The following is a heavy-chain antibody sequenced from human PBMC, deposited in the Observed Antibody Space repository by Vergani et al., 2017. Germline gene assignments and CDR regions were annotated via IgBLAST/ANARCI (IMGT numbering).Heavy chain of an antibody. CDR1: GFTFDDYA. Sequence: EVQLVESGGGLVQPGGSLRLSCAASGFTFDDYAMHWVRQAPGKGLEWVSGISWNSGSIGYADSVKGRFTISRDNAKNSLYLQMNSLRAEDTALYYCAKDRLYYYGMDVWGQGTTVTVSS. V-gene: IGHV3-9*01. J-gene: IGHJ6*02. CDR3: AKDRLYYYGMDV. CDR2: ISWNSGSI.